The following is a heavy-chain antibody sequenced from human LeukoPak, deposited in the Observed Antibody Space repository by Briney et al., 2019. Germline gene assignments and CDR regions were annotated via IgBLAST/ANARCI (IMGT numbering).Heavy chain of an antibody. CDR3: ARDQDWNDRGGLDY. D-gene: IGHD1-1*01. V-gene: IGHV3-21*01. Sequence: GGSLTLSCGVSGFPFSTYSMNCVRQAPGKGLEWVSFISTSSSYIYYADSVKGRFTISRDNSKNSLYLQMSSLRAEDTAVYYCARDQDWNDRGGLDYWGQGTLVSVSS. CDR1: GFPFSTYS. CDR2: ISTSSSYI. J-gene: IGHJ4*02.